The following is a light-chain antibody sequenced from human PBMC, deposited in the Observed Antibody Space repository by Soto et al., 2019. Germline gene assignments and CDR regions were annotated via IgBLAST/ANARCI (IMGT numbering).Light chain of an antibody. CDR3: HQRGTWPET. CDR1: QSVSTY. CDR2: GAS. J-gene: IGKJ1*01. Sequence: EIVLTQFPATLSLSPGERATLSCRASQSVSTYLAWYQQKPGQAPRLLIYGASNRATGIPARFSGSGSGTDFTLTIGSLEPEDSAVYYCHQRGTWPETFGQGNKVDIK. V-gene: IGKV3-11*01.